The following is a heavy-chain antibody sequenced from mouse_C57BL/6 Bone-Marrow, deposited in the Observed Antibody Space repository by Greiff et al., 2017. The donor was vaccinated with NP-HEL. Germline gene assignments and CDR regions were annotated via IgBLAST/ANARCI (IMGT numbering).Heavy chain of an antibody. CDR2: IYPGSGNT. J-gene: IGHJ4*01. Sequence: QVQLQQSGAELVRPGASVKLSCKASGYTFTDYYINWVKQRPGQGLGWIARIYPGSGNTYYNEKFKGKATLTAEKSSSTAYMQLSSLTSEDSAVYFCARSAFITTVVATDYAMDYWGQGTSVTVSS. D-gene: IGHD1-1*01. CDR3: ARSAFITTVVATDYAMDY. V-gene: IGHV1-76*01. CDR1: GYTFTDYY.